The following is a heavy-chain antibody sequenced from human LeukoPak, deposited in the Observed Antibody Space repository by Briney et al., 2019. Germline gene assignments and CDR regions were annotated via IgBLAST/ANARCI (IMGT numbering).Heavy chain of an antibody. CDR3: ASYYYDSSRGFDL. Sequence: GGSLRLSCAASGFKFDDYGMSWVRQAPGKGLEWVCDINWNGAWTGYADSVKGRFTISRDNAKNSLYLQMNSLRAEDTALYYCASYYYDSSRGFDLWGQGTLVTVSA. J-gene: IGHJ5*02. D-gene: IGHD3-22*01. CDR2: INWNGAWT. CDR1: GFKFDDYG. V-gene: IGHV3-20*04.